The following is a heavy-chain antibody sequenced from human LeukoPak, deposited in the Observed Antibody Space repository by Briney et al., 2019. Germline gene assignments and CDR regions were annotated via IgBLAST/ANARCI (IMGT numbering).Heavy chain of an antibody. V-gene: IGHV3-71*01. CDR1: GFTFSDYY. CDR2: IRSKAYGGTT. Sequence: GGSLRLSCAASGFTFSDYYMSWTRQAPGKGLEWVGFIRSKAYGGTTKNAASVKGRFTISRDDSRSIAYLQMNSLRAEDTAVYYCASIPTGGLVTDSASFDYYYYMDVWGKGTTVTISS. CDR3: ASIPTGGLVTDSASFDYYYYMDV. J-gene: IGHJ6*03. D-gene: IGHD6-19*01.